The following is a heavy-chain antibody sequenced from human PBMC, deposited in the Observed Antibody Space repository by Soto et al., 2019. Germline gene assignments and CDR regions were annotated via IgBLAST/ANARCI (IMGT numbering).Heavy chain of an antibody. J-gene: IGHJ4*02. D-gene: IGHD1-26*01. Sequence: EVHLVESGGGLVQTGGSLRLSCAIFESTVSRDWMNWVRQAPGKGLEWVAHINQDGSEKYYVDSVKGRFTISRDNAKKSLYLHMNGLRPADTAMYYCSGGVGDAFWGQGTLVTVSS. CDR1: ESTVSRDW. CDR3: SGGVGDAF. V-gene: IGHV3-7*04. CDR2: INQDGSEK.